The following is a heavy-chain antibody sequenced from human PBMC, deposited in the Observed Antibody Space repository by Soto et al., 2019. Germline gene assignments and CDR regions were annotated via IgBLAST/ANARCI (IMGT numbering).Heavy chain of an antibody. CDR2: ITASGGRT. V-gene: IGHV3-23*01. CDR3: AKDTRYSDYVRWFDS. CDR1: GFTFSSYA. D-gene: IGHD3-9*01. J-gene: IGHJ5*01. Sequence: EVHLLESGGGLVQPGGSLRLSCTASGFTFSSYAMTWVRQAPGRGLEGVSGITASGGRTFDADSVKGRFTISRDNSRSTLYLQRNSLRAEDTAVYYCAKDTRYSDYVRWFDSWGRGTLVTVSS.